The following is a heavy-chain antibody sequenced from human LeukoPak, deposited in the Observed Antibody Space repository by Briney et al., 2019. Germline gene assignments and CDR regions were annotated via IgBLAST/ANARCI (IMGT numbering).Heavy chain of an antibody. V-gene: IGHV1-8*01. Sequence: ASVKVSCKASGYTFTSYDINWVRQATGQGLEWMGWTNPNSGNTGYAQKFQGRVTMTRNTSISTAYMELSSLRSEDTAVYYCASLVRNYDILTGYDDAFDIWGQGTMVTVSS. CDR2: TNPNSGNT. CDR1: GYTFTSYD. D-gene: IGHD3-9*01. J-gene: IGHJ3*02. CDR3: ASLVRNYDILTGYDDAFDI.